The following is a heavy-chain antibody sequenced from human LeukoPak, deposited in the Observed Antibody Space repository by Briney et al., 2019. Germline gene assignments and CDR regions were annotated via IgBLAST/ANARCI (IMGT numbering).Heavy chain of an antibody. J-gene: IGHJ4*02. CDR1: GFTFSSYG. D-gene: IGHD3-10*01. V-gene: IGHV3-30*02. CDR2: IRYDGSNK. CDR3: AKDSGRITMVRGVDY. Sequence: GGSLRLSCAASGFTFSSYGMHWGRQAPGKGLEWVAFIRYDGSNKYYADSVKGRFTISRDNFKNTLYLQMNSLRAEDTAVYYCAKDSGRITMVRGVDYWGQGTLVTVSS.